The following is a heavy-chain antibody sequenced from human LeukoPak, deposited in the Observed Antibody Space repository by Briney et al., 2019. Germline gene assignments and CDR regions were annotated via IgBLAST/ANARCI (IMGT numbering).Heavy chain of an antibody. CDR3: ARMTGGLWDY. CDR2: TNQDGSEK. V-gene: IGHV3-7*05. Sequence: GGSLRLSCAASGFTFSTYWMSWLRQAPGKGLEWVANTNQDGSEKYYVDSVEGRFTIARDNAKNSLYLQLNSLRAEDTAVYYCARMTGGLWDYWGQGTLVTVSS. D-gene: IGHD1-26*01. CDR1: GFTFSTYW. J-gene: IGHJ4*02.